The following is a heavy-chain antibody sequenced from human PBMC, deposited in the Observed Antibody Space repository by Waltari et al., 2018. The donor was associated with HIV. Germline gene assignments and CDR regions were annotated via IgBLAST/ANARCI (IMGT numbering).Heavy chain of an antibody. V-gene: IGHV1-3*01. CDR2: VNPDNGNT. CDR1: GYNFTSYG. CDR3: VRGPTCSGGTCYSFFDY. J-gene: IGHJ4*02. D-gene: IGHD2-15*01. Sequence: QVQLVQSGAEVKKPGASVTISCKASGYNFTSYGIHWVRQAPGQGLEWMAWVNPDNGNTKYSRILQGRVTVTRDTFTNTAYMALSSLRSGETAIYYCVRGPTCSGGTCYSFFDYWGQGTVVSVSS.